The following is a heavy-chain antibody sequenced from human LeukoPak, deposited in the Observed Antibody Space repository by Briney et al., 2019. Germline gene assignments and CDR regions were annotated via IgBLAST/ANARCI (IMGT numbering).Heavy chain of an antibody. D-gene: IGHD2-21*02. V-gene: IGHV1-2*02. CDR1: GYTFTGYD. CDR3: ARGGDCYSSENDAFDI. Sequence: GASVKDSCKASGYTFTGYDMHWVRQAPGQGLEWMGWINPNSGGTNYAQKFQGRVTMARDTSISTAYMELSRLRSDDTAVYYCARGGDCYSSENDAFDIWGQGTMFTVSS. CDR2: INPNSGGT. J-gene: IGHJ3*02.